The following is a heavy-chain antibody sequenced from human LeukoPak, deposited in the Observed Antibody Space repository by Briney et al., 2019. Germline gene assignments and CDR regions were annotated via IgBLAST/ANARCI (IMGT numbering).Heavy chain of an antibody. CDR1: GFTFNSYE. CDR2: ISSSGDSL. Sequence: PGGSLRLSCAASGFTFNSYEMSWVRQAPGKELEWVSYISSSGDSLYYADSVKGRFTISRDNSRNSLYLQMNSLRAEDTAIYYCARMAVAGQYNDYWGQGTLVTVSS. J-gene: IGHJ4*02. CDR3: ARMAVAGQYNDY. D-gene: IGHD6-19*01. V-gene: IGHV3-48*03.